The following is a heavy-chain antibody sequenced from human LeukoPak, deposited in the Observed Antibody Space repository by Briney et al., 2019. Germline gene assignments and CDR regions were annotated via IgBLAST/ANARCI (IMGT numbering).Heavy chain of an antibody. V-gene: IGHV4-59*01. CDR2: IYYSGST. Sequence: PSETLSLTCTVSGGSISSYYWSWIRQPPGKGLEWIGYIYYSGSTNYNPSLKSRVTISVDTSKNQFSLKLSSVTAADTAVYYCARESRGSGSYYNGDGMDVWGQGTTVTVSS. CDR3: ARESRGSGSYYNGDGMDV. D-gene: IGHD3-10*01. CDR1: GGSISSYY. J-gene: IGHJ6*02.